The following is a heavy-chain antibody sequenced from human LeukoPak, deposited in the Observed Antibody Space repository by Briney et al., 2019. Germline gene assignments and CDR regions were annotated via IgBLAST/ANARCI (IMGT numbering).Heavy chain of an antibody. CDR1: GFNFRNYW. J-gene: IGHJ4*02. D-gene: IGHD1-1*01. Sequence: QPGGSLRLSCAASGFNFRNYWMHWVRQAPGKWLVWVSRINSDGSSTSYADSVKGRFTISRDNAENTLYLQINSLRAEDTAVYYCATDEAATGRLDYWGQGTLVTDSS. CDR2: INSDGSST. CDR3: ATDEAATGRLDY. V-gene: IGHV3-74*01.